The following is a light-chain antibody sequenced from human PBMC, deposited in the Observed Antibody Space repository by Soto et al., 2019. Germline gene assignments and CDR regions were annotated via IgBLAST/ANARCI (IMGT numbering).Light chain of an antibody. CDR1: QDISNY. CDR2: DAS. V-gene: IGKV1-33*01. CDR3: QQYDNLLTLS. J-gene: IGKJ4*01. Sequence: DIQMTQSPSSLSASVGDRVTITCQASQDISNYLNWYQQKTGKAPKLLIYDASNLETGVPSMFSGSGSGRDFTFTISSLQPEDIATYYCQQYDNLLTLSFGGGTKVEIK.